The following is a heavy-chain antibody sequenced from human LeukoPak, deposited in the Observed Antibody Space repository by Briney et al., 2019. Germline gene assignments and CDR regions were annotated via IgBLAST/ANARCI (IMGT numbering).Heavy chain of an antibody. CDR3: ARRTGSRLPNWFDP. CDR1: GGSISSSNW. Sequence: SGTLSLTCAVSGGSISSSNWWSWVRQPPGKGLEWIGEIYHSGSTNYNPSLKSRVTISVDKSKNQFSLKLSSVTAADTAVYYCARRTGSRLPNWFDPWGQGTLVTVSS. D-gene: IGHD3-10*01. CDR2: IYHSGST. V-gene: IGHV4-4*02. J-gene: IGHJ5*02.